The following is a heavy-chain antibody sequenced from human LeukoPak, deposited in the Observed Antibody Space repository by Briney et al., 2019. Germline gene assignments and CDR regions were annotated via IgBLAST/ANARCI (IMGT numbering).Heavy chain of an antibody. CDR1: GYTFTSYA. D-gene: IGHD1-26*01. V-gene: IGHV1-3*01. J-gene: IGHJ4*02. CDR3: ARAYQRSIVGATSAGDY. CDR2: INAGNGNT. Sequence: ASVKVSCKASGYTFTSYAMHWVRQAPGQRLEWMGWINAGNGNTKYSQEFQGRVTITRDTSASTAYMELSSLRSDATAVYSCARAYQRSIVGATSAGDYWGQGTLVTVSS.